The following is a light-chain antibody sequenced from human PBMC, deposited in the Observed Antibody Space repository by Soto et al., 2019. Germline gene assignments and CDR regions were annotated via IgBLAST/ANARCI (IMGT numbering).Light chain of an antibody. J-gene: IGLJ2*01. CDR1: SSNIGDNT. V-gene: IGLV1-44*01. Sequence: QPVLTQPPSASGTPGQRVTISCSGSSSNIGDNTVNWFQQLPGAAPKLLIYSNNQRPSGVPDRFSGSKSGTSASLAISGLQSEDEADYYCAAWDDSLNGVVFGGGIKVTVL. CDR2: SNN. CDR3: AAWDDSLNGVV.